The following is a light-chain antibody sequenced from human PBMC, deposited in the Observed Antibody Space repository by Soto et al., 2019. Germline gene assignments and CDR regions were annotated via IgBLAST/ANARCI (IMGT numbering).Light chain of an antibody. J-gene: IGLJ2*01. CDR2: EVS. V-gene: IGLV2-8*01. CDR3: SLYAGTNRVV. Sequence: QSALTQPPSASGSPGQSVAISCTGTSSDIGAYKFVSWYQQHPGKAPKLIIYEVSRRPSGVPDRFSGSKSGNTASLTVSGLLAEDEADYYCSLYAGTNRVVFGGGTKLTVL. CDR1: SSDIGAYKF.